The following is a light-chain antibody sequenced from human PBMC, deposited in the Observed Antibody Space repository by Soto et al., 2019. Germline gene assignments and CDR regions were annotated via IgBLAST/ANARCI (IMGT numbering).Light chain of an antibody. Sequence: ERVMSQSPPTLSVSPGERATLSCRASQSISTNLAWYQQKPGQAPRLLIYATSTRATGIPDRFSGSGSGTEFTLTISSLQSEDFSVYYCQQSNNWPLTFGGGTMVDIK. CDR2: ATS. CDR1: QSISTN. CDR3: QQSNNWPLT. J-gene: IGKJ4*01. V-gene: IGKV3-15*01.